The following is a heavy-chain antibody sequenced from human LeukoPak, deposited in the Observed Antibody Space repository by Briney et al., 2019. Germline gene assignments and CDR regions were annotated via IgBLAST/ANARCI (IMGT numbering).Heavy chain of an antibody. CDR2: INPNSGGT. CDR3: ARERIPTSVTGMDV. V-gene: IGHV1-2*02. J-gene: IGHJ6*02. D-gene: IGHD2-15*01. Sequence: ASVKVSCKASGYTFTSYGISWVRQAPGQGLEWMGWINPNSGGTNYAQKFQGRVTMTRDTSISTAYMELSRLRSDDTAVYYCARERIPTSVTGMDVWGQGTTVTVSS. CDR1: GYTFTSYG.